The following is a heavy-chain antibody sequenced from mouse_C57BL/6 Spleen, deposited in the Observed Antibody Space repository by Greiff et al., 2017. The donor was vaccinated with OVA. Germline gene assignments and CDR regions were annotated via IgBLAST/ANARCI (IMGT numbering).Heavy chain of an antibody. Sequence: VQLQQSGAELAKPGASVKLSCKASGYTFTSYWMHWVKQRPGQGLEWIGYINPSSGYTKYNQKFKDKATLTADNSSSTAYMQLSSLTYEDSAVYYCARRENSNYDWYFDVWGTGTTVTVSS. CDR3: ARRENSNYDWYFDV. CDR1: GYTFTSYW. J-gene: IGHJ1*03. V-gene: IGHV1-7*01. CDR2: INPSSGYT. D-gene: IGHD2-5*01.